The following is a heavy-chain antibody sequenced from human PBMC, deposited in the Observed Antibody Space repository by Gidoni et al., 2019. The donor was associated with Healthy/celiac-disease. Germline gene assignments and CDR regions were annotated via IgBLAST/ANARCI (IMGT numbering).Heavy chain of an antibody. V-gene: IGHV3-73*02. D-gene: IGHD6-13*01. Sequence: EVQLVESGGGLVQPGGCLKLSCAASAFTFTGAAMHWVRQVSGQGLEWVGRIRSKANSYATAYAASVKGRFTISRDDSKNTAYLQMNSLKTEDTAVYYCTRLIAAADYYYYGMDVWGQGTTVTVSS. CDR2: IRSKANSYAT. J-gene: IGHJ6*02. CDR1: AFTFTGAA. CDR3: TRLIAAADYYYYGMDV.